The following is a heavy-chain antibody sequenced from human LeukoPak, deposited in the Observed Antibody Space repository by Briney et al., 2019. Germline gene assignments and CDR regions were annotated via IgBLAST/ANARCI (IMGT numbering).Heavy chain of an antibody. J-gene: IGHJ5*02. D-gene: IGHD2-2*01. CDR2: INYSGST. V-gene: IGHV4-30-4*01. CDR3: ASTNCSSAGCYGANWFDP. Sequence: PSQTLSLTCTVSGGSISSGDYYWSWIRQPPGKGLEGIGYINYSGSTFHYNPSLKSRVTISVDTSKNQFSLRLNSVTVADSAVYYCASTNCSSAGCYGANWFDPWGQGTLVTVSS. CDR1: GGSISSGDYY.